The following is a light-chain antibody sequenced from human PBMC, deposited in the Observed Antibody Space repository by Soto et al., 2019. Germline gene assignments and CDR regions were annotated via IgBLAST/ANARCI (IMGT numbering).Light chain of an antibody. J-gene: IGKJ5*01. CDR3: QQYSNWPPIT. CDR1: ESVSSK. V-gene: IGKV3-15*01. CDR2: DTS. Sequence: EIVMTQSPATLSVSPGERATLSCRASESVSSKLVWYQKKTGQAPRLLIYDTSTRATGIPARFSGSGSWTEFTLTISSLQSEDFAVYYCQQYSNWPPITFGQGTRLEIK.